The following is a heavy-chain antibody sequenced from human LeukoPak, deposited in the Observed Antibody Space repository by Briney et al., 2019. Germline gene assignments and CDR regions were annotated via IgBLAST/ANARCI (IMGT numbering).Heavy chain of an antibody. D-gene: IGHD3-22*01. Sequence: QPGGSLRLSCAASGFTFDDYAMHWVRQAPGKVLDWVSLISGDGGSTYYADSVKGRFTISRDNSKNSLYLQMNSLRTEDTALYYCAKSGDSSGLDAFDIWGQGTMVTVSS. CDR2: ISGDGGST. CDR1: GFTFDDYA. CDR3: AKSGDSSGLDAFDI. V-gene: IGHV3-43*02. J-gene: IGHJ3*02.